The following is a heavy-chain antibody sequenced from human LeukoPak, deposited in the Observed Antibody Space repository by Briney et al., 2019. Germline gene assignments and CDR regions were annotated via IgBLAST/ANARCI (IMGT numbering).Heavy chain of an antibody. V-gene: IGHV3-48*03. Sequence: GGSLRLSCAASGFTFSSYEMNWVRQAPGKGLEWVSYISSSGSTIYYADSVKGRFTISRDNAKNSLYLQMNSLRAEDTVVYYCARGGYDFWSGYPLDYWGQGTLVTVSS. CDR1: GFTFSSYE. J-gene: IGHJ4*02. CDR2: ISSSGSTI. CDR3: ARGGYDFWSGYPLDY. D-gene: IGHD3-3*01.